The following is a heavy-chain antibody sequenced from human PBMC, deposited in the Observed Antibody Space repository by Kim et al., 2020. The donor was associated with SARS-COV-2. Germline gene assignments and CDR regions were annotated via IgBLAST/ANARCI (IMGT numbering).Heavy chain of an antibody. J-gene: IGHJ4*02. CDR1: GGSISSYY. V-gene: IGHV4-59*08. CDR3: ARSTLSGYGFDY. Sequence: SETLSLTCTVSGGSISSYYWSWIRQPPGKGLEWIGYIYYSGSTNYNPSLKSRVTISVDTSKNQFSLKLSSVTAADTAVYYCARSTLSGYGFDYWGQGTLVTVSS. CDR2: IYYSGST. D-gene: IGHD3-22*01.